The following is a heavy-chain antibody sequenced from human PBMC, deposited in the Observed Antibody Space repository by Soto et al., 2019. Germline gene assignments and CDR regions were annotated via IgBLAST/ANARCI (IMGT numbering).Heavy chain of an antibody. Sequence: SETLSLTCAVYGGSFSGYYWSWIRQPPGKGLEWIGEINHSGSTNYNPSLKSRVTISVDTSKNQFSLKLSSVTAADTAVYYCARSPGYSYAHFDYWGQGTLVTVSS. J-gene: IGHJ4*02. CDR3: ARSPGYSYAHFDY. CDR1: GGSFSGYY. CDR2: INHSGST. D-gene: IGHD5-18*01. V-gene: IGHV4-34*01.